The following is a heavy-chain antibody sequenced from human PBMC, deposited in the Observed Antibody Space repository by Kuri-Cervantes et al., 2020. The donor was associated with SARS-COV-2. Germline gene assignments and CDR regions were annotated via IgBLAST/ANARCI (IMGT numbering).Heavy chain of an antibody. CDR3: ARDRVATRYGMDV. CDR1: GGSFSGYY. Sequence: SETLSLTCAVYGGSFSGYYWSWIRQPPGKGLEWIGEINHSGSTNYNPSLKSRVTISVDTSKNQFSLKLSSVTAADTAVYYCARDRVATRYGMDVWGQGTTVTVSS. J-gene: IGHJ6*02. CDR2: INHSGST. D-gene: IGHD5-12*01. V-gene: IGHV4-34*01.